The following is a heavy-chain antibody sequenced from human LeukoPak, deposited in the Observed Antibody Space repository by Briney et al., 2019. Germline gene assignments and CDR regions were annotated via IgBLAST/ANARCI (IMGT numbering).Heavy chain of an antibody. J-gene: IGHJ4*02. CDR3: AREGYYGSGSPPSLYFDY. CDR2: TSSDLNVK. D-gene: IGHD3-10*01. V-gene: IGHV3-30*03. CDR1: GFTSSNYW. Sequence: GGSLRLSCVVSGFTSSNYWMTWVRQAPGKGLEWVAVTSSDLNVKLYADSVKGRFTISRDNSRSTLYLQMNSLRPEDTAIYYCAREGYYGSGSPPSLYFDYWGQGTLVTVSS.